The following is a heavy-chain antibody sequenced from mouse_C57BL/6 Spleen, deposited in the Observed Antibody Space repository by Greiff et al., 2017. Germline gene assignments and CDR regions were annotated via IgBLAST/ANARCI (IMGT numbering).Heavy chain of an antibody. Sequence: VQLQQSGAELVKPGASVKLSCKASGYTFTEYTIHWVKQRSGQGLEWIGWFYPGSGSIKYNEKFKGKATLTVDTSSSTAYMQLSSLTSEDSAVYFCARSDGYYVLDYWGQGTTLTVSS. CDR2: FYPGSGSI. CDR3: ARSDGYYVLDY. J-gene: IGHJ2*01. CDR1: GYTFTEYT. D-gene: IGHD2-3*01. V-gene: IGHV1-62-2*01.